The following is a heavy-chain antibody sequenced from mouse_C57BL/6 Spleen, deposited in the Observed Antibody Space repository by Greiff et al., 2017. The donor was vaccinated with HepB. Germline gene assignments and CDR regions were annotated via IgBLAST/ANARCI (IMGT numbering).Heavy chain of an antibody. CDR2: IWSGGST. Sequence: VHLVESGPGLVQPSQSLSITCTVSGFSLTSYGVHWVRQSPGKGLEWLGVIWSGGSTDYNAAFISRLSISKDNSKSQVFFKMNSLQADDTAIYYCARRGYYYWYFDVWGTGTTVTVSS. D-gene: IGHD1-1*01. CDR3: ARRGYYYWYFDV. V-gene: IGHV2-2*01. CDR1: GFSLTSYG. J-gene: IGHJ1*03.